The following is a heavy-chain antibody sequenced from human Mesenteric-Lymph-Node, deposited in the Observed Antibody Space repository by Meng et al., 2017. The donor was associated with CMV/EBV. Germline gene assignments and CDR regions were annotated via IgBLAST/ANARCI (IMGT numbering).Heavy chain of an antibody. CDR3: ARRGNYDSDYSEY. Sequence: QLRGSGPGRVKPSGTLSLSCIVSGDSISNSTYYWTWIRQPPGKGLEWIGSAHHSGTTYYTPSLKGRLTISVDTSANLFSLRLTTVTAADTATYYCARRGNYDSDYSEYWGQGTLVTVSS. CDR1: GDSISNSTYY. J-gene: IGHJ4*02. D-gene: IGHD3-22*01. CDR2: AHHSGTT. V-gene: IGHV4-39*01.